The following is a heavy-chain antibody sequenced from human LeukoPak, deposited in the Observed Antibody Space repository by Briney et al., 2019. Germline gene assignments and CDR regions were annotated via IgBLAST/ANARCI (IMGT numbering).Heavy chain of an antibody. CDR2: IYSGGST. CDR3: ARGPSYSYYFDY. CDR1: GFTVSSNY. J-gene: IGHJ4*02. Sequence: GGSLRHSCAASGFTVSSNYMSWVRQAPGKGLEWVPVIYSGGSTYYADSVKGRFTISRDNSKNTLYLQMNSLRAEDTAVYYCARGPSYSYYFDYWGQGTLVTVSS. V-gene: IGHV3-53*01. D-gene: IGHD2-21*01.